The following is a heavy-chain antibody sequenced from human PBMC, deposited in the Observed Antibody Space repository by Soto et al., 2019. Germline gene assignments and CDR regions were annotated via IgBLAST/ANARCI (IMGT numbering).Heavy chain of an antibody. CDR3: ARVLGGSGSPVDY. CDR1: GFTFSSFA. V-gene: IGHV3-23*01. Sequence: GGSLRLSCAAPGFTFSSFAMSWVRQAPGKGLEWVSAIRGGSNGTYYADSVKGRFTISRDNSKNTQYLQMNSLRAEDTAVYYCARVLGGSGSPVDYWGQGTLVTVSS. D-gene: IGHD2-15*01. J-gene: IGHJ4*02. CDR2: IRGGSNGT.